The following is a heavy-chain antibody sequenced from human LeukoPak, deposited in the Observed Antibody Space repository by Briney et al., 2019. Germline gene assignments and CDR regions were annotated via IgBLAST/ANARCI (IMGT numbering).Heavy chain of an antibody. CDR1: GFTFSSYS. V-gene: IGHV3-48*01. Sequence: GGSLRLSCAASGFTFSSYSMNGVRKAPGKALEWVSYISSSSSTIYYADSVKGRFTISRDNAKNSLYLQMNSLRAEDTAVYYCARGPTYYDFWSGYYPLDYWGQGTLVTVSS. J-gene: IGHJ4*02. D-gene: IGHD3-3*01. CDR3: ARGPTYYDFWSGYYPLDY. CDR2: ISSSSSTI.